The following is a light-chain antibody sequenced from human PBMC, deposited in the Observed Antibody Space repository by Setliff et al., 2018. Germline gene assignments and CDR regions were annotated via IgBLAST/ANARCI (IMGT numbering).Light chain of an antibody. CDR3: SSYAASYNPYV. J-gene: IGLJ1*01. V-gene: IGLV2-8*01. Sequence: TTACTGTTNDIGAYKFVSWYQQHPGKAPRLVIYEVSKRPSGVPDRFSGSKSGSTASLTVSGLQAEDEADYYCSSYAASYNPYVFGTGTKVTVL. CDR1: TNDIGAYKF. CDR2: EVS.